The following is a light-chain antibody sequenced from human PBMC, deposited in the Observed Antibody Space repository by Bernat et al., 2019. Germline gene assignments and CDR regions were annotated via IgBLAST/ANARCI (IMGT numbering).Light chain of an antibody. CDR3: QHLNNFPIT. CDR2: GAS. Sequence: DIQLTQSPPFLSASVGDRVTITCRASQDIGIYLDWYQQKPGKAPKLLIYGASTLQTGVPSRFSGSGSGTEFTLTINNLQPEDFATFYCQHLNNFPITFGQGTRLEIK. V-gene: IGKV1-9*01. CDR1: QDIGIY. J-gene: IGKJ5*01.